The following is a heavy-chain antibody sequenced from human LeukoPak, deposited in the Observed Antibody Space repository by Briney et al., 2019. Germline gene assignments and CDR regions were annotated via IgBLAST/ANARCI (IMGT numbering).Heavy chain of an antibody. V-gene: IGHV3-74*01. CDR3: ATKQWLAPPPDS. D-gene: IGHD6-19*01. J-gene: IGHJ4*02. Sequence: GGSLRLSCAASGFTFSKYWMLWVRQAPGKRLESVSRINTDGTVTTYADSVKGRFTVSRDHADNTMFLQMNSVRDEDTAVYYCATKQWLAPPPDSWGQGTPVTVSS. CDR1: GFTFSKYW. CDR2: INTDGTVT.